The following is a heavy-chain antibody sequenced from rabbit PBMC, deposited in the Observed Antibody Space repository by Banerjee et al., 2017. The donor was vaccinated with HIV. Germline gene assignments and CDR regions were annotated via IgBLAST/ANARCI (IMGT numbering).Heavy chain of an antibody. CDR3: ARAGYGGYGYYL. D-gene: IGHD6-1*01. CDR1: GFDLSSYYY. V-gene: IGHV1S43*01. CDR2: IITSSGST. J-gene: IGHJ4*01. Sequence: QEQLEESGGGLVKPEGSLTLTCKASGFDLSSYYYMCWVRQAPGKGLEVVACIITSSGSTWYASWVNGRFTISKSTSLNTVDLKMTSLTAADTATYLCARAGYGGYGYYLWGPGTLVTVS.